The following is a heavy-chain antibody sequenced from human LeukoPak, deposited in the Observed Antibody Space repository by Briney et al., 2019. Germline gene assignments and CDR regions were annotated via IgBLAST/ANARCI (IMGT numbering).Heavy chain of an antibody. V-gene: IGHV4-59*08. CDR3: ARRPSRYGSGSYYRY. D-gene: IGHD3-10*01. Sequence: SETLSLTCTVSRGSIRTYYWSWIRQSPGKGLEWIGYIYDSGTTKYNPSLKSRVTISVDTSKNQFSLKLSSVTAADTAVYYCARRPSRYGSGSYYRYWGQGTLVTVSS. CDR1: RGSIRTYY. J-gene: IGHJ4*02. CDR2: IYDSGTT.